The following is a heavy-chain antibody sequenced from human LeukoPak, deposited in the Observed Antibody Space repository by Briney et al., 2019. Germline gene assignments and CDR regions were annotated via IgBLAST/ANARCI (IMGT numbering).Heavy chain of an antibody. CDR1: GGSISSYY. D-gene: IGHD3-10*01. J-gene: IGHJ5*02. CDR2: IYYSGST. V-gene: IGHV4-59*01. CDR3: ARDHVTMVRGVPHQTWFDP. Sequence: EPSETLSLTCTVSGGSISSYYWSWIPQPPGKGLEWIGYIYYSGSTNYNPSLKSRVTISVDTSKNQFSLKLSSVTAADTAVYYCARDHVTMVRGVPHQTWFDPWGQGTLVTVSS.